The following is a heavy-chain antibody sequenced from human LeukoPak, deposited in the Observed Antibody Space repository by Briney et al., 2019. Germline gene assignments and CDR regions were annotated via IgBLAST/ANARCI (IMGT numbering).Heavy chain of an antibody. Sequence: SETLSLTCSVSGGSISSGPYFWSWIRQSPGQGLEWIGYIWPSGSTYYNPSLKSRVTISVDTSKNQFSLKLRSVTAADTAVYYCARDGDYGDYDYWGQGTLVTVSS. J-gene: IGHJ4*02. CDR1: GGSISSGPYF. D-gene: IGHD4-17*01. CDR3: ARDGDYGDYDY. V-gene: IGHV4-30-2*06. CDR2: IWPSGST.